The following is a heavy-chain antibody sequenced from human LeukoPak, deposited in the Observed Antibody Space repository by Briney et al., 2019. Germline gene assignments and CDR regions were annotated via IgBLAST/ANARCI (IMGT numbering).Heavy chain of an antibody. CDR2: IIPIFGTA. CDR3: ARDLDF. J-gene: IGHJ4*02. Sequence: SVKVSCKASGSTSSNYAINWVRQAPGQGLEWMGRIIPIFGTANYAQKFQGRVTMTADKSTRTAYMDLSSLRSEDTAIYYCARDLDFWGQGTLVTVSS. V-gene: IGHV1-69*06. CDR1: GSTSSNYA.